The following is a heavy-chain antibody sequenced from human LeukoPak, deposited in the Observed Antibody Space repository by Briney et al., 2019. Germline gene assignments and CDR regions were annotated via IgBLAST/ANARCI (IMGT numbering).Heavy chain of an antibody. V-gene: IGHV1-69*06. CDR3: ASSYSGYDYGRLDY. J-gene: IGHJ4*02. D-gene: IGHD5-12*01. Sequence: SVKVSCKASGYNFGIFGMSWVRQAPGQGLEWMGGIIPIFGTANYAQKFQGRVTITADKSTSTAYMELSSLRSEDTAVYYCASSYSGYDYGRLDYWGQGTLVTVSS. CDR2: IIPIFGTA. CDR1: GYNFGIFG.